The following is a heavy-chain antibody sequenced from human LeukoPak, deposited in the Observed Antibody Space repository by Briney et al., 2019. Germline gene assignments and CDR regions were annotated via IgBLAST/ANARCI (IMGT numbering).Heavy chain of an antibody. J-gene: IGHJ5*02. CDR2: MKQDGSEK. CDR3: ARAGGRVVPAAVRFDP. CDR1: GFTFSSYW. V-gene: IGHV3-7*01. D-gene: IGHD2-2*01. Sequence: PGGSLRLSCAASGFTFSSYWMSWVRQAPGKGLEWVANMKQDGSEKYYVDSVKGRFIISRDNAKNSLYLQMNSLRAEDTAVYYCARAGGRVVPAAVRFDPWGQGSLVTVSS.